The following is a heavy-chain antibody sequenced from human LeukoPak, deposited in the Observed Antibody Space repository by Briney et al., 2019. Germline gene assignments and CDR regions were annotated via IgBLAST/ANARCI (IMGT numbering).Heavy chain of an antibody. J-gene: IGHJ4*02. CDR3: AKDLSIAAAGDFDY. D-gene: IGHD6-13*01. Sequence: GGSLRLSCAASGFTFSSSAMSWVRQAPGKGLEWVSAISNNGGYTYYADSVQGRFTISRDNSKSTLCLQMNSLRAEDTAVYYCAKDLSIAAAGDFDYWGQGTLVTVSS. CDR1: GFTFSSSA. V-gene: IGHV3-23*01. CDR2: ISNNGGYT.